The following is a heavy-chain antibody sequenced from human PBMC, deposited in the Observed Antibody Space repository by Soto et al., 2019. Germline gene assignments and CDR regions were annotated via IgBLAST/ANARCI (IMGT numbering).Heavy chain of an antibody. CDR1: GGSISSGGYY. CDR3: ARGGYYYENSGQNAYDY. V-gene: IGHV4-31*03. J-gene: IGHJ4*01. CDR2: IYYGGST. D-gene: IGHD3-22*01. Sequence: SETLSLTCTVSGGSISSGGYYWSWIRQHPGKGLEWIGYIYYGGSTYYNPSLKSRATISGDTSKNQFSLKLSSVTAADTAVYYCARGGYYYENSGQNAYDYWGQGILVTVSS.